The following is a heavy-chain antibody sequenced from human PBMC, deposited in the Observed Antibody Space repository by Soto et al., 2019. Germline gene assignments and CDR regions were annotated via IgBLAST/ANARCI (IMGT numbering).Heavy chain of an antibody. V-gene: IGHV3-21*01. CDR2: ISSSSSYI. CDR1: GFTFSSYS. J-gene: IGHJ5*02. Sequence: PGGSLRLSCAASGFTFSSYSMNWVRQAPGKGLEWVSSISSSSSYIYYADSVKGRFTISRDNAKNSLYLQMNSLRAEDTAVYYCARDWRNWNYAVGGMSWFDPWGQGTLVTVSS. CDR3: ARDWRNWNYAVGGMSWFDP. D-gene: IGHD1-7*01.